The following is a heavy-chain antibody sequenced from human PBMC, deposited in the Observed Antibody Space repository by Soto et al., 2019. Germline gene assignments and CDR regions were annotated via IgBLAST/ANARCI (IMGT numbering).Heavy chain of an antibody. CDR3: ANDRYLRYFDSLHWLDP. D-gene: IGHD3-9*01. CDR2: ISGSGGST. Sequence: GGSLRLSCAASGFTFSSYALSWVRQAPGKGLEWVSAISGSGGSTYYADSVKGRFTISRDNSKNTLYLQMNSLRAEDTPAYYCANDRYLRYFDSLHWLDPCGQGTLVTV. J-gene: IGHJ5*02. CDR1: GFTFSSYA. V-gene: IGHV3-23*01.